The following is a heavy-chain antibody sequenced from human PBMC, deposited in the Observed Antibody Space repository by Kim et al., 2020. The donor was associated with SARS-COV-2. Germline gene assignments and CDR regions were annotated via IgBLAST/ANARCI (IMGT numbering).Heavy chain of an antibody. CDR1: GYTFTSYA. CDR3: ARVIADCTNGVCYTHLLDY. Sequence: ASVKVSCKASGYTFTSYAMNWVRQAPGQGLEWMGWINTNTGNPTYAQGFTGRFVFSLDTSVSTAYLQISSLKAEDTAVYYCARVIADCTNGVCYTHLLDYWGQGTLVTVSS. D-gene: IGHD2-8*01. V-gene: IGHV7-4-1*02. CDR2: INTNTGNP. J-gene: IGHJ4*02.